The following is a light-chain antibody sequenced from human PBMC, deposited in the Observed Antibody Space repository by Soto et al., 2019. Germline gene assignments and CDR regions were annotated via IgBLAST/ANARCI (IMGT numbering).Light chain of an antibody. J-gene: IGKJ4*01. CDR1: QDISNY. V-gene: IGKV1-33*01. CDR3: QQYDNLPPL. CDR2: DAS. Sequence: DIQMTQSPSSLSASVGDRVTITCQAIQDISNYLNWYQQKPGKAPKLLIYDASNLETGVPSRFSGSGSGTDFTFTISSLQPEDIATYYCQQYDNLPPLFGGGTKVEIK.